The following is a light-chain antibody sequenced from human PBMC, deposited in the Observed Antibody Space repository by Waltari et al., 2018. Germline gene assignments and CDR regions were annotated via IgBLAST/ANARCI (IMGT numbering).Light chain of an antibody. J-gene: IGLJ2*01. Sequence: QSVLTQPPSVSGAPGQRITISCTGTSSNIGAGYDVHWYLQLPGTTPKLLILGNNNRPSGVPDRFSASKSDTAAALAITGLQAGDEADYYCPSYDSRLSGVIFGGGTKLTVL. V-gene: IGLV1-40*01. CDR1: SSNIGAGYD. CDR2: GNN. CDR3: PSYDSRLSGVI.